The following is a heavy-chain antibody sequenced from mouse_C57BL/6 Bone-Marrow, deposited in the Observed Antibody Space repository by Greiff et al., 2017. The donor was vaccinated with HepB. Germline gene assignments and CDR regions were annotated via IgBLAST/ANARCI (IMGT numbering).Heavy chain of an antibody. D-gene: IGHD1-1*01. CDR2: IHPNSGST. V-gene: IGHV1-64*01. CDR3: AVITTVVAPDY. Sequence: VQLQQPGAELVKPGASVKLSCKASGYTFTSYWMHWVKQRPGQGLEWIGMIHPNSGSTNYNEKFKSKATLTVDKSSSTAYMQLSSLTSEDSAVYYCAVITTVVAPDYWGQGTTLTVSS. J-gene: IGHJ2*01. CDR1: GYTFTSYW.